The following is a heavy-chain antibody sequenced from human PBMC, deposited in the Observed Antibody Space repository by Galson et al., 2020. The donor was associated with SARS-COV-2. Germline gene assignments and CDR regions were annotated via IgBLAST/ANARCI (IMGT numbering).Heavy chain of an antibody. CDR2: MYYTGIT. J-gene: IGHJ4*02. V-gene: IGHV4-39*01. D-gene: IGHD6-19*01. CDR1: GDSITSRSSY. Sequence: SETLSLTCTVSGDSITSRSSYWGWIRQPPGEGLEWIVSMYYTGITYYNPSLKSRVTISADTSRNQFSLKMRSVTAADTAVYYCGRLGSGSYGRLCDYWGRGTLVIVSS. CDR3: GRLGSGSYGRLCDY.